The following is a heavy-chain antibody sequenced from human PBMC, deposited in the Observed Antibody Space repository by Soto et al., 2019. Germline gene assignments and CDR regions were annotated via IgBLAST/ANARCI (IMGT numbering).Heavy chain of an antibody. CDR1: GFTFSDYY. Sequence: GESLKISCAASGFTFSDYYMSWIRQAPGKGLEWVSYISSSGSTIYYADSVKGRFTISRDNAKNSLYLQMNSLRAEDTAVYYCARIGDGYNYSGWYFDLWGRGTLVTVSS. CDR3: ARIGDGYNYSGWYFDL. CDR2: ISSSGSTI. J-gene: IGHJ2*01. V-gene: IGHV3-11*01. D-gene: IGHD5-12*01.